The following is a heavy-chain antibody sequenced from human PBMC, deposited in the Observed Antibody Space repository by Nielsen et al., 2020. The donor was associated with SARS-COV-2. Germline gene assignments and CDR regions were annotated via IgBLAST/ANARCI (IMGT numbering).Heavy chain of an antibody. CDR3: ASERGERYYGTGSSQIDY. V-gene: IGHV3-9*01. CDR2: ISWNSGSI. D-gene: IGHD3-10*01. Sequence: SLKISCAASGFTFDDYAMHWVRQAPGKGLEWVSGISWNSGSIGYTDSVKGRFTISRDNSKNTLYLQMNSLRAEETAVYYCASERGERYYGTGSSQIDYWGQEPWSPSPQ. J-gene: IGHJ4*01. CDR1: GFTFDDYA.